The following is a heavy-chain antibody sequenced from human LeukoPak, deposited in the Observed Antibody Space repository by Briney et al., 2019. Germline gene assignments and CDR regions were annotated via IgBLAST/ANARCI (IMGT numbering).Heavy chain of an antibody. D-gene: IGHD3-22*01. J-gene: IGHJ6*03. V-gene: IGHV1-8*01. CDR1: GYTFTSYD. CDR3: AREYYYDSSGYYYGDYYYYMDV. CDR2: MNPNSGNT. Sequence: ASVKVSCKASGYTFTSYDINWVRQATGQGLERMGWMNPNSGNTGYAQKFQGRVTMTRNTSISTAYMELSSLRSEDTAVYYCAREYYYDSSGYYYGDYYYYMDVWGKGTTVTVSS.